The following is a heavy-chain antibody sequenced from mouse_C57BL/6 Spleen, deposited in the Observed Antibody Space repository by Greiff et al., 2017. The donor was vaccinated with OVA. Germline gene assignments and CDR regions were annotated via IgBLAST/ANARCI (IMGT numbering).Heavy chain of an antibody. CDR1: GYTFTSYW. J-gene: IGHJ2*01. D-gene: IGHD1-1*01. CDR3: ARSYGSSYYFDY. V-gene: IGHV1-59*01. CDR2: IDPSDSYT. Sequence: QVQLQQPGAELVRPGTSVKLSCKASGYTFTSYWMHWVKQRPGQGLEWIGVIDPSDSYTNYNQKFKGKATLTVDTSSSTAYMQLSSLTSEDSAVYYCARSYGSSYYFDYWGQGTTLTVSS.